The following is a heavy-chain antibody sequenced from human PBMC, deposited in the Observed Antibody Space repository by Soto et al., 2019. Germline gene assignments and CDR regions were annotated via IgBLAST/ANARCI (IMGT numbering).Heavy chain of an antibody. J-gene: IGHJ6*02. CDR1: GFTFGDYA. CDR3: TRNQYYYGMDV. Sequence: PGVSLRLSCTASGFTFGDYAMSWVRQAPGKGLEWVGFIRSNDYGGASEYAASVKGRFTISRDDTNSIAYLQMNSLKTEDTAVYYCTRNQYYYGMDVWGQGTTVTVPS. V-gene: IGHV3-49*04. CDR2: IRSNDYGGAS.